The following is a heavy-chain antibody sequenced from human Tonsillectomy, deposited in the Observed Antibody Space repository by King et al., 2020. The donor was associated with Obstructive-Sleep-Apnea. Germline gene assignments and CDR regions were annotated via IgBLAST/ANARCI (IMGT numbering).Heavy chain of an antibody. CDR3: AGTPPPVAVPDSSLWEHFFCYALDV. CDR1: GGTFTNYG. CDR2: IMPVANVV. J-gene: IGHJ6*02. D-gene: IGHD1-26*01. Sequence: VQLVQSGAEVRKPGSSVTVSCKASGGTFTNYGITWVRQAPGQGLEWMGGIMPVANVVKLAQKFQDRVTITADRSTSTAYMELGSLTKEDTAVYYCAGTPPPVAVPDSSLWEHFFCYALDVWGQGTTVTVSS. V-gene: IGHV1-69*17.